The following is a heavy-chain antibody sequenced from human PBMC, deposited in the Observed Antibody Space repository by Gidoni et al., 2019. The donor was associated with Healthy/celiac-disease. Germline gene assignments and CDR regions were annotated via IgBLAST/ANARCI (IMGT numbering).Heavy chain of an antibody. CDR1: GYTFTSFG. Sequence: QVQLVQSGAEVKKPGASVKVSCQASGYTFTSFGLSWGRQAPGKGLEWMGWISAYNGNTNYAQKLQGRVTMTTDTSTSTAYMELRSLRSDDTAVYYCARAMDYYDSSGYQTRGCWFDPWGQGTLVTVSS. CDR2: ISAYNGNT. CDR3: ARAMDYYDSSGYQTRGCWFDP. D-gene: IGHD3-22*01. J-gene: IGHJ5*02. V-gene: IGHV1-18*01.